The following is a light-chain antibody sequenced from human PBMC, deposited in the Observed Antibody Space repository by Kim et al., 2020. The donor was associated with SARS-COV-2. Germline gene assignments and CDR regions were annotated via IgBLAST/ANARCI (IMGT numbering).Light chain of an antibody. CDR1: SLKSDY. J-gene: IGLJ2*01. Sequence: VALGQTGRITCQGNSLKSDYATWYQQKPGQDPILVIYGKNNRPSGIPDRFSGSSSGNTASLTITGTQAGDEADYYCNSRDSNDNVVFGGGTQLTVL. CDR3: NSRDSNDNVV. CDR2: GKN. V-gene: IGLV3-19*01.